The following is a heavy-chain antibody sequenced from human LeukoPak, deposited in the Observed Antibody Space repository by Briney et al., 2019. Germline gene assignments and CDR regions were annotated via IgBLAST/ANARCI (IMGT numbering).Heavy chain of an antibody. CDR2: ISDDGNNE. CDR1: GFTFDKYS. Sequence: PGGSLRLSCATSGFTFDKYSFHWVRQAPGKGLEWVAVISDDGNNEYYVDSVKGRFTISRDNSKNTLYLQMNSLRTEDTAMYYCARSYRYSGRKYFDYWGQGTLVTVSS. V-gene: IGHV3-30-3*01. D-gene: IGHD5-12*01. J-gene: IGHJ4*02. CDR3: ARSYRYSGRKYFDY.